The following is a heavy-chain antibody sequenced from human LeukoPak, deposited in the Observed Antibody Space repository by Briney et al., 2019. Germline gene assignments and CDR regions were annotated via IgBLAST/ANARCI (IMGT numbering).Heavy chain of an antibody. J-gene: IGHJ3*02. CDR2: IKIDGSST. V-gene: IGHV3-74*01. D-gene: IGHD1-1*01. CDR1: GFTFSNYW. CDR3: ARGLRPAGTIYAFDI. Sequence: GRSLRLSCAPSGFTFSNYWMHWGRPAPGKGLVWVSDIKIDGSSTFYADSVRGRFTISRDNPKNTLYLQMNSLRAEDTAVYYCARGLRPAGTIYAFDIWGQGTMVTVSS.